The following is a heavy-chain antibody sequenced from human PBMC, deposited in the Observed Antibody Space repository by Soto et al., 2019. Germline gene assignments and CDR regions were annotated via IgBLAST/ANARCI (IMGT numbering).Heavy chain of an antibody. J-gene: IGHJ6*02. Sequence: GASLRLSCAASGFNFSSYAMSWVRQAPGKGLEWVSAISGSAGSTYYAGSVKGRFTISRENSKKTMYLQMNSLRAEDTDVYYCAKASSRICGVPSMDVWAQGTTVTVCS. CDR1: GFNFSSYA. D-gene: IGHD3-3*01. CDR2: ISGSAGST. V-gene: IGHV3-23*01. CDR3: AKASSRICGVPSMDV.